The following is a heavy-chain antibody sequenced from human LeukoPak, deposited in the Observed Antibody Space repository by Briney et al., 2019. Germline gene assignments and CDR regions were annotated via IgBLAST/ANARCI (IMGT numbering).Heavy chain of an antibody. J-gene: IGHJ4*02. D-gene: IGHD3-22*01. CDR1: GYTLTELS. V-gene: IGHV1-24*01. CDR2: FDPEDGET. Sequence: GASVKVSCKVSGYTLTELSMHWVRLAPGKGLEWMGGFDPEDGETIYAQKFQGRVTMTEDTSTDTAYMELSSLRSEDTAVYYCAAGSKGSYYYDSSTYDYWGQGTLVTVSS. CDR3: AAGSKGSYYYDSSTYDY.